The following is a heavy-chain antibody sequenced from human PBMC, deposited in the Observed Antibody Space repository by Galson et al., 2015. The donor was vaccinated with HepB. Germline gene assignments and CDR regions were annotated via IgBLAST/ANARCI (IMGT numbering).Heavy chain of an antibody. CDR1: GLTFSRDG. D-gene: IGHD3-10*01. Sequence: SLRLSCAASGLTFSRDGMHWVRQAPGKGLEWVAFMRHDGSDERYVDSVKGRFTISRDNSKNTLYLQMNSLRAEDTAVYYCARVPLAPAHEANMVRGVRLDYWGQGTLVTVSS. J-gene: IGHJ4*02. V-gene: IGHV3-30*02. CDR2: MRHDGSDE. CDR3: ARVPLAPAHEANMVRGVRLDY.